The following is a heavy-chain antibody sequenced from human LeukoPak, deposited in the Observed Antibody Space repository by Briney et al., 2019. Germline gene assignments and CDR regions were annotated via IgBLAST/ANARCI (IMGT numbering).Heavy chain of an antibody. Sequence: SQTLSLPCTVSGGSLSSGDYYWSWIRQPPGKGLEWIGYIYYSGSTYYNPSLKSRVTISVDTSKNQFSLKLSSVTAADTAVYYCARVTYCGGDCYSGGFDYWGQGTLVTVSS. CDR1: GGSLSSGDYY. V-gene: IGHV4-30-4*01. J-gene: IGHJ4*02. CDR2: IYYSGST. D-gene: IGHD2-21*02. CDR3: ARVTYCGGDCYSGGFDY.